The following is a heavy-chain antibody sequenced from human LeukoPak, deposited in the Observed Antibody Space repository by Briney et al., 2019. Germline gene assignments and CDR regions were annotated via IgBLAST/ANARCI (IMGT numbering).Heavy chain of an antibody. J-gene: IGHJ4*02. D-gene: IGHD3-10*01. Sequence: SETLSLTCTVSGDSISSGNYWGWIRQPPGKGLEWIGSIFHTGSTYFNLSLKSRVTISVDTSKNQFSLRLSSVTAADTAVYYCAKVGLAPELLYMTGGVLYFDYWGQGTLVTVSS. CDR2: IFHTGST. V-gene: IGHV4-38-2*02. CDR3: AKVGLAPELLYMTGGVLYFDY. CDR1: GDSISSGNY.